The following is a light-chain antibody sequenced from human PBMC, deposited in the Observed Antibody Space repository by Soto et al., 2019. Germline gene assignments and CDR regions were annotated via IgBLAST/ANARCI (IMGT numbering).Light chain of an antibody. CDR2: DNS. V-gene: IGLV1-51*01. CDR1: SSNIGQNY. Sequence: QSVLTQPPSVSAAPGQKVTISCSGSSSNIGQNYVSWYQQLPGTAPKRLIYDNSKRPSGIPDRFSGSKSGTSATLGITGLQTGDDADYYCGTWDSSLSAVIFGGGTQLTVL. CDR3: GTWDSSLSAVI. J-gene: IGLJ2*01.